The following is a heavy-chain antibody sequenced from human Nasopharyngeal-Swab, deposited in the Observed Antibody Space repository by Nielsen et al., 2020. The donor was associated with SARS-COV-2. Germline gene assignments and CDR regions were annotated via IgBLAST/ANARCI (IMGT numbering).Heavy chain of an antibody. CDR1: GGSISSSSYY. D-gene: IGHD2-21*02. CDR3: ARQSGDTYCGGDCYSSAFDI. V-gene: IGHV4-39*01. CDR2: IYYSGST. J-gene: IGHJ3*02. Sequence: SETLSLTCTVSGGSISSSSYYWGWIRQPPGKGLEWIGSIYYSGSTYYNPSLKSRVTISVDTPKNQYSLKLSSVTAADTAVYYCARQSGDTYCGGDCYSSAFDIWGQGTMVTVSS.